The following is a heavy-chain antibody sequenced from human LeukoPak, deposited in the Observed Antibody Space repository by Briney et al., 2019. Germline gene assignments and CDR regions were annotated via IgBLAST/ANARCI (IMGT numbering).Heavy chain of an antibody. CDR1: GGTFSSYA. CDR3: ARGGVRYDFWSGPPQKHDAFDI. Sequence: SVKVSCKASGGTFSSYAISWVRQAPGQGLEWMGEIIPIFGTANYAQKFQGRVTITADESTSTAYMELSSLRSEDTAVYYCARGGVRYDFWSGPPQKHDAFDIWGQGTMVTVSS. CDR2: IIPIFGTA. D-gene: IGHD3-3*01. V-gene: IGHV1-69*13. J-gene: IGHJ3*02.